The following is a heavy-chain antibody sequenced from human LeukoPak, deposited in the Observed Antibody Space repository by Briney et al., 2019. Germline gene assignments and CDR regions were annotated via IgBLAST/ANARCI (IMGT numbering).Heavy chain of an antibody. CDR3: AKGQRAAAGTSDY. D-gene: IGHD6-13*01. Sequence: LSLTCAVSGGSISSGGYSWSWVRQAPGKGLEWVSAISGSGGSTYYADSVKGRFTISRDNSKNTLYLQMNSLRAEDTAVYYCAKGQRAAAGTSDYWGQGTLVTVSS. CDR2: ISGSGGST. V-gene: IGHV3-23*01. J-gene: IGHJ4*02. CDR1: GGSISSGGYS.